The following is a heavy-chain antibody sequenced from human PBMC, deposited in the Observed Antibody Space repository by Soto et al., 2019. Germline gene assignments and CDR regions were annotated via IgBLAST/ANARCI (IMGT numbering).Heavy chain of an antibody. CDR2: ISWNSGSI. CDR3: AKEGYYDFWSGYPMDV. Sequence: EVQLVESGGGLVQPGRSLRLSCAASGFTFEDYAMHWVRQAPGKGLEWVSGISWNSGSIGYADSVKGRFTISRDNAKNSLYLQMNSLRAEDTALYYCAKEGYYDFWSGYPMDVWGQGTTVTVSS. V-gene: IGHV3-9*01. J-gene: IGHJ6*02. CDR1: GFTFEDYA. D-gene: IGHD3-3*01.